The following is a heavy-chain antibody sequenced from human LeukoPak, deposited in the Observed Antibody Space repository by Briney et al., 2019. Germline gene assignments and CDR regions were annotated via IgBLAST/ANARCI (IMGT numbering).Heavy chain of an antibody. CDR2: ISGSGGST. CDR3: AKDTPKYSYYYDSSGYYDY. J-gene: IGHJ4*02. V-gene: IGHV3-23*01. CDR1: GFTFSSYA. Sequence: QTGGSPRLSCAASGFTFSSYAMSWVRQAPGKGLEWVSAISGSGGSTYYADSVKGRFTISRDNSKNTLYLQMNSLRAEDTAVYYCAKDTPKYSYYYDSSGYYDYWGQGTLVTVSS. D-gene: IGHD3-22*01.